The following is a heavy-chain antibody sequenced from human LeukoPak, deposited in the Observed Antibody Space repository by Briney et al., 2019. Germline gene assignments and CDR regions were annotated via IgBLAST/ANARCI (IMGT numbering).Heavy chain of an antibody. CDR2: INHSGST. D-gene: IGHD5-12*01. V-gene: IGHV4-34*01. J-gene: IGHJ4*02. Sequence: SETLSLTCAVYGGSFSGYYWSWIRQPPGKGLEWIGEINHSGSTNYNPSLKSRVTISVDTSKNQFSLKLSSVTAADTAVYYCARGRWLRSAFDYWGQGTLVTVSS. CDR3: ARGRWLRSAFDY. CDR1: GGSFSGYY.